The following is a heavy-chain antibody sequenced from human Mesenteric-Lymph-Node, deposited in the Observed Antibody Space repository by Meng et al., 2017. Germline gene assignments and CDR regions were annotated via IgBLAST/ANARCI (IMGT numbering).Heavy chain of an antibody. CDR1: GFTVSSNY. Sequence: EVQLVESGGGLVQLGGSLRLSCAASGFTVSSNYMTWVRQALGKGLEWVSVIYSDDNTYYADSVRGRFTISRDKSKNTLFLQMNSLRVEDTAMYYCARDSTGNTADYWGQGTLVTVSS. J-gene: IGHJ4*02. CDR3: ARDSTGNTADY. V-gene: IGHV3-66*01. D-gene: IGHD1-7*01. CDR2: IYSDDNT.